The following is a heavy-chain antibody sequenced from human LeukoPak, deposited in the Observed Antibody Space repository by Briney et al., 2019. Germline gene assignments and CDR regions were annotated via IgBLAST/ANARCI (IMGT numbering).Heavy chain of an antibody. V-gene: IGHV3-48*01. D-gene: IGHD2-2*02. Sequence: PGGSLRLSCAGSGFTFGIYSMNWVRHAPGKGLEWVSYIGHTGSITDYADSVKGRFTISRDNAKNSLYLQMNSLRAEDTAVYYCAREDCSSTSCYMGVLDYWGQGTLVTVSS. CDR2: IGHTGSIT. CDR1: GFTFGIYS. J-gene: IGHJ4*02. CDR3: AREDCSSTSCYMGVLDY.